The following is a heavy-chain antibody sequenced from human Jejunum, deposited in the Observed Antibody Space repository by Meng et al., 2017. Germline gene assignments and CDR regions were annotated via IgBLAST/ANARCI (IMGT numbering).Heavy chain of an antibody. CDR1: GCTFSSVW. J-gene: IGHJ4*02. D-gene: IGHD3-16*01. V-gene: IGHV3-74*01. Sequence: VRGEYPPSSSLDLSVSASGCTFSSVWMYLVRHAPWKGLLWLSGVSNDGTITNYADCVKCPFTISRDNVKDTVFMEMNSLRIEDTAVYYCASDRITDWGQGTLVTVSS. CDR3: ASDRITD. CDR2: VSNDGTIT.